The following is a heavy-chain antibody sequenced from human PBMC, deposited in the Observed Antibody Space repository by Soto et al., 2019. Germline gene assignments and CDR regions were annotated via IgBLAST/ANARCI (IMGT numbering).Heavy chain of an antibody. V-gene: IGHV1-69*02. J-gene: IGHJ6*02. Sequence: GASVKVSCKASGGTFSSYTISWVRQAPGQGLEWMGRIIPILGIANYAQKFQGRVTITADKSTSTAYMELSSLRSEDTAVYYCARAQYDILTGYCFLLDVWGQGTTVTVSS. CDR3: ARAQYDILTGYCFLLDV. CDR2: IIPILGIA. D-gene: IGHD3-9*01. CDR1: GGTFSSYT.